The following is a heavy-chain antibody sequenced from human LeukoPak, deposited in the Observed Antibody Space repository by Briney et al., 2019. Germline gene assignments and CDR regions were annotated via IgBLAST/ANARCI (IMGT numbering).Heavy chain of an antibody. CDR3: ATTMIVGNYFDY. D-gene: IGHD3-22*01. J-gene: IGHJ4*02. CDR1: GGSISSGGYY. CDR2: IYHSGST. Sequence: SETLSLTCTVSGGSISSGGYYWSWIRQPPGKGLEWIGYIYHSGSTYYNPSLKSRVTISVDRSKNQFSLKLSSVTAADTAVYYCATTMIVGNYFDYWGQGTLVTVSS. V-gene: IGHV4-30-2*01.